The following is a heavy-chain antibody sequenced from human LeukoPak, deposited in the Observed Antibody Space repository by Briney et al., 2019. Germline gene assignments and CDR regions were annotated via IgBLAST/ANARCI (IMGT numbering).Heavy chain of an antibody. J-gene: IGHJ5*01. V-gene: IGHV1-3*04. CDR3: ARPGASSPGNWFAS. CDR1: GYTFTNHA. Sequence: ASVKVSCKASGYTFTNHAMHWVRQAPGQGLEWMGWIDTANGNTKYLQRFQGRVTITRDTSARIVYMELSSRRFEDTALYYCARPGASSPGNWFASWGQGSLVTVSS. D-gene: IGHD6-13*01. CDR2: IDTANGNT.